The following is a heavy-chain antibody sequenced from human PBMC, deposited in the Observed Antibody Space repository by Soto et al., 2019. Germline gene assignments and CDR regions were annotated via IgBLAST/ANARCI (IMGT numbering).Heavy chain of an antibody. D-gene: IGHD2-15*01. CDR2: IYHTGST. CDR1: GASISSTNW. V-gene: IGHV4-4*02. CDR3: ATLPPRIVVVVLPIPT. Sequence: QVQLQESGPRLVKPSGTLSLTCAVSGASISSTNWWSWVRQPPGKGLEWIGEIYHTGSTKYNPSLKSRVTISLVKSNNQFSLNLSSVTAADTAVYYCATLPPRIVVVVLPIPTWGQGTLVTVSS. J-gene: IGHJ4*02.